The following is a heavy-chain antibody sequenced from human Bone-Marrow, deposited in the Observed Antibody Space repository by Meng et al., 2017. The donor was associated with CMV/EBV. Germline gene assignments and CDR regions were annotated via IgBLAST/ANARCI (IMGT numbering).Heavy chain of an antibody. CDR1: FRFSDYY. V-gene: IGHV3-11*06. D-gene: IGHD6-13*01. J-gene: IGHJ5*02. Sequence: FRFSDYYMNWIRQAPGKGLEWVSYISSSTTYASYADSVKGRFSISRDNAKNSLYLQMNSLRDEDTAVYYCARALPGAAGRSRIWFDPWGQGTLVTVSS. CDR3: ARALPGAAGRSRIWFDP. CDR2: ISSSTTYA.